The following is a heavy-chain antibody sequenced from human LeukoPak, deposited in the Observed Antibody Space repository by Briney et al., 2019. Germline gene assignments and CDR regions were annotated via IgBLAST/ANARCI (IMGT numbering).Heavy chain of an antibody. Sequence: ETLSLTCAVYGGSFSGYYWSWIRQPPGKGMEWIGEINHSGSTNYNPSLKSRVTISVDASKNQFSLKLSSVTAADTAVYYCARGRTSGLWYFDLWGRGTLVTVSS. V-gene: IGHV4-34*01. CDR2: INHSGST. CDR1: GGSFSGYY. D-gene: IGHD3-3*01. J-gene: IGHJ2*01. CDR3: ARGRTSGLWYFDL.